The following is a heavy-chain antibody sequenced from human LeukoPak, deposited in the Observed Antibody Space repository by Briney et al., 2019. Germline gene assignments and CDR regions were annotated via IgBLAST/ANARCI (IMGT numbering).Heavy chain of an antibody. CDR3: ATMRAYCGGDCQFFDY. J-gene: IGHJ4*02. Sequence: ASVKASCKVSGYTLTELSMHWVRQAPGKGLEWMGGFDPEDGETIYAQKFQGRVTMTEDTSTDTAYMELSSLRSEDTAVYYCATMRAYCGGDCQFFDYWGQGTLVTVSS. V-gene: IGHV1-24*01. CDR1: GYTLTELS. CDR2: FDPEDGET. D-gene: IGHD2-21*02.